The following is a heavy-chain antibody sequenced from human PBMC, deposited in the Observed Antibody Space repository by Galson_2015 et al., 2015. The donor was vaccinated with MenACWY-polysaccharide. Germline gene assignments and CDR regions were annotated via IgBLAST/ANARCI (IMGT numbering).Heavy chain of an antibody. CDR2: IYPGDSDI. CDR3: ARSSELPLASTRFDS. J-gene: IGHJ4*02. CDR1: GYSFINYW. V-gene: IGHV5-51*03. D-gene: IGHD2-15*01. Sequence: QSGAEVKKPGESLKISCKGSGYSFINYWIGWVRQMPGKGLEWMGIIYPGDSDIRYSLSFQGQVTISVDKSVSTAHLHWTSLKASDTAIYYCARSSELPLASTRFDSWGQGTLVTVSS.